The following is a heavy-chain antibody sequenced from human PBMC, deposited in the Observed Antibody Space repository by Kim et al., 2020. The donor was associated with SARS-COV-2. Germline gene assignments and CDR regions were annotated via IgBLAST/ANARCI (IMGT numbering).Heavy chain of an antibody. CDR3: ARGGFSSSWRFEY. D-gene: IGHD6-13*01. Sequence: DYAQKFQGRGTITADDSTTTVYMQLSSLRFEDTAVYYCARGGFSSSWRFEYWGQGTLVTVSS. J-gene: IGHJ4*02. V-gene: IGHV1-69*01.